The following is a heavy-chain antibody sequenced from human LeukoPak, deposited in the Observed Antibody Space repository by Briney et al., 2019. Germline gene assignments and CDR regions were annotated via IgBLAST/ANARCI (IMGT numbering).Heavy chain of an antibody. V-gene: IGHV4-39*01. CDR1: GGSISSSSYY. D-gene: IGHD1-14*01. CDR3: ARLDEPPWYSFEG. CDR2: IYYSGST. J-gene: IGHJ4*02. Sequence: PSETLSLTCSVSGGSISSSSYYWGWIRQPPGKGLEWIGSIYYSGSTYYNPSLKSRVTISVDTSKNQFSLKLSSVTAADTAVYYCARLDEPPWYSFEGWGQGSLVTVSS.